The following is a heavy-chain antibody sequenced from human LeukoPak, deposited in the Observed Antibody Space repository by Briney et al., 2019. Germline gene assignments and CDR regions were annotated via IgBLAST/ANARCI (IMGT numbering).Heavy chain of an antibody. CDR1: GGSISSSNW. D-gene: IGHD6-19*01. V-gene: IGHV4-4*02. CDR3: ARTGGSGWYSRNYFDY. Sequence: SETLSLTCAVSGGSISSSNWWSWVRQPPGKGLEWIGEIYHSGSTNYNPSLKSRVTISVDKSKNQFSLRLSSVTAADTAVYYCARTGGSGWYSRNYFDYWGQGTLVTVSS. CDR2: IYHSGST. J-gene: IGHJ4*02.